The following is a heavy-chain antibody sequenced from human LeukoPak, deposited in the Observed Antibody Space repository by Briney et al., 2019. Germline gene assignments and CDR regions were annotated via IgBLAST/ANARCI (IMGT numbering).Heavy chain of an antibody. J-gene: IGHJ6*03. V-gene: IGHV1-2*02. CDR1: GYTFTGYY. CDR3: ARSLPQLDYYYYMDV. CDR2: INPNSGGT. D-gene: IGHD6-6*01. Sequence: ASVKVSCKASGYTFTGYYMHWVRQAPRQGLEWMGWINPNSGGTNYAQKFQGRVTMTRDTSISTAYMELSRLRSDDTAVYYCARSLPQLDYYYYMDVWGKGTTVTISS.